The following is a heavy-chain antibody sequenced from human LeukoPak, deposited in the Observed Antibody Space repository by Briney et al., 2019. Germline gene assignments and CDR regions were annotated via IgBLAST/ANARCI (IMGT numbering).Heavy chain of an antibody. CDR3: ARRDPVGLAFDI. J-gene: IGHJ3*02. V-gene: IGHV4-34*01. Sequence: SETLSLTCTVSGGSVSSYYWSWIRQPPGKGLEWIGEINHSGSTNYNPSLKSRVTISVDTSKNQFSLKLSSVTAADTAVYYCARRDPVGLAFDIWGQGTMVTVSS. CDR1: GGSVSSYY. CDR2: INHSGST. D-gene: IGHD1-26*01.